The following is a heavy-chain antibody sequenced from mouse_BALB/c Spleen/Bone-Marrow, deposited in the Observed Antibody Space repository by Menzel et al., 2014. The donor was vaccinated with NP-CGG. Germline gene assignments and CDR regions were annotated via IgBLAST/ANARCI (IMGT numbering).Heavy chain of an antibody. Sequence: DVMLVESGGGLVQPGGSRKLSCAASGITFSSFGMHWVRQAPEKGLEWVAYISSGSSTIYYADTVKGRFTISRDNPKNTLFLQMTSLRSEDTAMYYCARDYGYAMDYWGPGTSVTVSS. V-gene: IGHV5-17*02. CDR1: GITFSSFG. CDR3: ARDYGYAMDY. D-gene: IGHD1-1*01. J-gene: IGHJ4*01. CDR2: ISSGSSTI.